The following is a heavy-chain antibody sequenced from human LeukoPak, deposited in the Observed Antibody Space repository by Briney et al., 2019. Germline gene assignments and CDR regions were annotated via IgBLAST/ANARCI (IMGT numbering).Heavy chain of an antibody. CDR3: AREQLVPPPGVDYYYGMDV. CDR1: GGSISSSSYY. CDR2: IYYSGST. Sequence: PSETLSLTCTVSGGSISSSSYYWGWIRQPPGKGLEWIGSIYYSGSTYYNPSLKSRVTISVDTSKNQFSLKLSSVTAADTAVYYCAREQLVPPPGVDYYYGMDVWGQGTTVTVSS. V-gene: IGHV4-39*02. D-gene: IGHD6-6*01. J-gene: IGHJ6*02.